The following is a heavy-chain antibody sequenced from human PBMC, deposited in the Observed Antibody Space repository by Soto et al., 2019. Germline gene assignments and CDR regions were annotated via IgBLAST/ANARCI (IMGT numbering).Heavy chain of an antibody. CDR1: GYTFTSYY. CDR3: ARGGSDIVLVPAASSYCDY. Sequence: GASVKVSCKASGYTFTSYYMHWVRQAPGQGLEWMGIINPSGGSTSYAQKFQGRVTMTRDTSTSTVYMELSSLRSEDTAVYYCARGGSDIVLVPAASSYCDYWGQGTLVTVSS. D-gene: IGHD2-2*01. CDR2: INPSGGST. V-gene: IGHV1-46*01. J-gene: IGHJ4*02.